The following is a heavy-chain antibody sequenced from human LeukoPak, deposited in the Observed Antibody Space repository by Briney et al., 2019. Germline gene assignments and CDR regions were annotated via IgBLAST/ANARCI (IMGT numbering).Heavy chain of an antibody. V-gene: IGHV5-51*01. CDR3: ARVGTSGTRWFDP. D-gene: IGHD1-1*01. CDR2: IYPGDSDT. CDR1: GYSFTSYW. Sequence: GESLKISCKGSGYSFTSYWIAWVRQMPGKGLEWMGIIYPGDSDTRYSPSFQGQVTISADKSISTAYLQWSSLKASDTAVYYCARVGTSGTRWFDPWGQGTLVTVSS. J-gene: IGHJ5*02.